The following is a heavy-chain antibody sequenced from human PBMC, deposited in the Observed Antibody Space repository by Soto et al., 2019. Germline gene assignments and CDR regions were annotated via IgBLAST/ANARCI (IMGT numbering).Heavy chain of an antibody. D-gene: IGHD2-15*01. Sequence: QVQLVQSGAEVKKPGSSGKVSCKASGGSFRREAINWLRQAPGQGPEWMGNILPFFGTADYAQKFQGRVTVTADMSTTTVYLELNSLRVEDTPVYYCARGHEVGGNSDAFDVWGQGTTVIVSS. CDR3: ARGHEVGGNSDAFDV. J-gene: IGHJ3*01. CDR1: GGSFRREA. CDR2: ILPFFGTA. V-gene: IGHV1-69*14.